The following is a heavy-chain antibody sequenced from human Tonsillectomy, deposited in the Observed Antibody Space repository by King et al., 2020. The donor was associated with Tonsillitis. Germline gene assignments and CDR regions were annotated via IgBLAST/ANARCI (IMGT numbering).Heavy chain of an antibody. V-gene: IGHV4-39*07. J-gene: IGHJ6*02. CDR3: ARQINAYSGYDVSYYYYGMDV. CDR1: GGSISSSSYY. CDR2: IYYSGST. Sequence: QLQLQESGPGLVKPSETLSLTCTVSGGSISSSSYYWGWIRQPPGKGLEWIGSIYYSGSTYYNPSLKSRVTISADTSKNQFSLKLSSVTATDTAVYYCARQINAYSGYDVSYYYYGMDVWGQGTTVTVSS. D-gene: IGHD5-12*01.